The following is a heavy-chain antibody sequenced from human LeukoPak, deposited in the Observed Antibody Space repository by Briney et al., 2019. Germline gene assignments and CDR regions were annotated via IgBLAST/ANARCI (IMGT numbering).Heavy chain of an antibody. CDR1: GGSMSGYY. Sequence: NPSETLSLTCIVSGGSMSGYYWSWIRQPAGKGLEWIGRIYTSGSTNYNPSLKSRVTMSVDTSKNQFSLKLTSVTAADTAVYYCARAGDSSTWLFDYWGQGNLVTVSS. V-gene: IGHV4-4*07. J-gene: IGHJ4*02. CDR2: IYTSGST. D-gene: IGHD6-13*01. CDR3: ARAGDSSTWLFDY.